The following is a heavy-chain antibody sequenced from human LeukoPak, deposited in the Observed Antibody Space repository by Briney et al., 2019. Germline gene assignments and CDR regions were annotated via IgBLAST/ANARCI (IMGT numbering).Heavy chain of an antibody. J-gene: IGHJ4*02. Sequence: GGSLRLSCAASGFTFSSYAMHWVRQAPGKGLEWVAVISYDGSNKYYADSVKGRFTISRDNSKNTLYLQMNSLRAEDTAVYYCARDGRGDCYIEIGYYFDYWGQGTLVTVSP. CDR2: ISYDGSNK. CDR3: ARDGRGDCYIEIGYYFDY. CDR1: GFTFSSYA. V-gene: IGHV3-30-3*01. D-gene: IGHD2-21*02.